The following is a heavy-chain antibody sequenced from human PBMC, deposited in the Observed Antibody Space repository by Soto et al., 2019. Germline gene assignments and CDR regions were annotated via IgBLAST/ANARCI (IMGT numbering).Heavy chain of an antibody. CDR1: GFTFSSYG. D-gene: IGHD3-22*01. Sequence: QVQLVESGGGVVQPGRSLRLSCAASGFTFSSYGMHWVRQAPGKGLEWVAVISYDGSNKYYADSVNGRFTISRDTSKNTLYLQMTSLRAEDTAVYYCAKDLSSHYYDSSGYYFSVFWLRGMDVWGQGPTVTVSS. V-gene: IGHV3-30*18. CDR2: ISYDGSNK. J-gene: IGHJ6*02. CDR3: AKDLSSHYYDSSGYYFSVFWLRGMDV.